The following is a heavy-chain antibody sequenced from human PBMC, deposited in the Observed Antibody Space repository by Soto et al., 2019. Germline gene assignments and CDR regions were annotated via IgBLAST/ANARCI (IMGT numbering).Heavy chain of an antibody. Sequence: TSETLSLTCTVSGGSISSYYWSWIRQPPGKGLEWIGYIYYSGSTNYNPSLKSRVTISVDTSKNQFSLKLSSVTAADTAVYYCARRGTAMVRNWFDPWGQGTLVTVSS. V-gene: IGHV4-59*08. CDR2: IYYSGST. CDR1: GGSISSYY. J-gene: IGHJ5*02. CDR3: ARRGTAMVRNWFDP. D-gene: IGHD5-18*01.